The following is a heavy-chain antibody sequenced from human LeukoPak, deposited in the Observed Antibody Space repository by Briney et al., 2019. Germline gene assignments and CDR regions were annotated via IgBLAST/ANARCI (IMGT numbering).Heavy chain of an antibody. J-gene: IGHJ6*02. D-gene: IGHD6-6*01. V-gene: IGHV4-38-2*02. Sequence: SETLSLTCIVSGYSISSGYYWGWIRQPPGKGLEWIGNIHHSGSTYYNPSLKSRVTISVDTSKSQFSLKLSSVTAADTAVYYCARVVPYYYGMDVWGQGTTVTVSS. CDR2: IHHSGST. CDR1: GYSISSGYY. CDR3: ARVVPYYYGMDV.